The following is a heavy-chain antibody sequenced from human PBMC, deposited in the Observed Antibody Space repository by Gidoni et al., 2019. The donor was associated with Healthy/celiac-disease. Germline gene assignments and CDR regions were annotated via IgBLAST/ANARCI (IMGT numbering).Heavy chain of an antibody. Sequence: EVQLVESGGGLVQPGGSLRLSCAASGFTFSSYEMNWVRQAPGKGLEWVSYISSSGSTIYYADSVKGRFTISRDNAKNSLYLQMNSLRAEDTAVYYCARGMVQGVIIKFPLWFDPWGQGTLVTVSS. D-gene: IGHD3-10*01. CDR3: ARGMVQGVIIKFPLWFDP. V-gene: IGHV3-48*03. CDR2: ISSSGSTI. J-gene: IGHJ5*02. CDR1: GFTFSSYE.